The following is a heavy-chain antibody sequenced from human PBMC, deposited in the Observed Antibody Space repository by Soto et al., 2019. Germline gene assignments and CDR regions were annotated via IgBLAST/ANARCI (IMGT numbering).Heavy chain of an antibody. CDR2: IYNSGIT. CDR3: ARGVTVFGLVSRFWFDP. D-gene: IGHD3-3*01. Sequence: SETLSLTCNASGGSITSSGSAWGWIRQSPGKGLEWIGHIYNSGITYYIPSLKSRVVISIDTSRNQFSLRLNSLTAADRAVYFCARGVTVFGLVSRFWFDPWGQGTVVTVSS. J-gene: IGHJ5*02. CDR1: GGSITSSGSA. V-gene: IGHV4-30-4*08.